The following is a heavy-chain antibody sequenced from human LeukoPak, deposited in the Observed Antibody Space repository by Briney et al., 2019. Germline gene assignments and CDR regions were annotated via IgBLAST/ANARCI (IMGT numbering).Heavy chain of an antibody. J-gene: IGHJ3*02. D-gene: IGHD5-12*01. CDR2: IYYSGST. Sequence: SETLSLTCTVSGGSNSSSSYYWGWIRQPPGKVLERIGSIYYSGSTYYNPSLKSRVTISVDKSKNQFSLKLSSVTAADTAVYYCASLSGDTVAQVAFDIWGQGTMVTVSS. CDR1: GGSNSSSSYY. CDR3: ASLSGDTVAQVAFDI. V-gene: IGHV4-39*01.